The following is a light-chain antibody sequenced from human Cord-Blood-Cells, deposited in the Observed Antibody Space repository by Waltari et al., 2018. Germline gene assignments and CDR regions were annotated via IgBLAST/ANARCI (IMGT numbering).Light chain of an antibody. CDR1: SRDVGGYNS. V-gene: IGLV2-14*01. CDR2: DVS. J-gene: IGLJ2*01. Sequence: QSALTQPASVSGSPGQPITISCHGTSRDVGGYNSVSWYQQHPGKAPKLMIYDVSNRPSGVSNRFSGSKSGNTASLTISGLQAEDEADYYCSSYTSSSTVVFGGGTKLTVL. CDR3: SSYTSSSTVV.